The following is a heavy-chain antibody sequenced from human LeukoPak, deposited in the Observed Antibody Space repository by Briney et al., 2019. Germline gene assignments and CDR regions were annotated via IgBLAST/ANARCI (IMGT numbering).Heavy chain of an antibody. CDR2: ISSSGSYI. CDR1: GFTFSSYS. D-gene: IGHD3-22*01. J-gene: IGHJ1*01. Sequence: GGSLRLSCAASGFTFSSYSMNWVRQALGKGLEWVSSISSSGSYIYYADSMQGRFTISRDNSKNSLFLQMNSLRAEDTAVYYCARGLYPDYYVSSGSSPPEHWGQGTLVTVSS. CDR3: ARGLYPDYYVSSGSSPPEH. V-gene: IGHV3-21*01.